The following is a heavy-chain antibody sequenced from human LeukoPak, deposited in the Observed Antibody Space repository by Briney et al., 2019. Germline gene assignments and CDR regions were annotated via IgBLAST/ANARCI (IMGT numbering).Heavy chain of an antibody. V-gene: IGHV1-2*02. J-gene: IGHJ4*02. CDR1: GYTLTDYY. D-gene: IGHD1-14*01. CDR3: ARVLARYGNLDY. CDR2: INPNSGGT. Sequence: ASVKVSCKTSGYTLTDYYIHWVRQAPGQGLEWMGWINPNSGGTNYTQKFQGRVTMTRDTSISTAYLELNRLTSDDTAVYYCARVLARYGNLDYWGQGILVTVSS.